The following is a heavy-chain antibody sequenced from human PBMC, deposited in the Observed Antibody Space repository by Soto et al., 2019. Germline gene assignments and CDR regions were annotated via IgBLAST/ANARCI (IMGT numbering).Heavy chain of an antibody. V-gene: IGHV4-30-4*01. J-gene: IGHJ5*02. CDR1: GGSISSGDYY. D-gene: IGHD3-9*01. CDR2: IYYSGST. Sequence: QVQLQESGPGLVKPSQTLSLTCTVSGGSISSGDYYWSWIRQPPGKGLEWIGYIYYSGSTYYNPSLKSRVTISVDTSKNQFSLKLSSVTAADTAVYYCARGNRREGYYDILTGYYGRNNWFDPWGQGTLVTVSS. CDR3: ARGNRREGYYDILTGYYGRNNWFDP.